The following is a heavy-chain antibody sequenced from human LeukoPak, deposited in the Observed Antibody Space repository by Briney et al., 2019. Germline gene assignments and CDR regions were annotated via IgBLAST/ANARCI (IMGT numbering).Heavy chain of an antibody. Sequence: PGGSLRLSCVASGFTFSSYGMHWVRQAPGKGLEGVAVIWYDGSNKYYADSVKGRFTISRDNSKNTLYLQMNSLRAEDTAVYYCARSRWGELPHWGVFDYWGQGTLVTVSS. V-gene: IGHV3-33*01. CDR1: GFTFSSYG. CDR2: IWYDGSNK. CDR3: ARSRWGELPHWGVFDY. D-gene: IGHD1-26*01. J-gene: IGHJ4*02.